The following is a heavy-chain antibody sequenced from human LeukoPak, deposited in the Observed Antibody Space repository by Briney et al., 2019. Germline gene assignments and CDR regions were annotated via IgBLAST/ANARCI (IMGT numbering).Heavy chain of an antibody. CDR1: GYTFTGYY. V-gene: IGHV1-2*02. CDR2: INPNSGDT. CDR3: ARDYSSSSGYFDY. J-gene: IGHJ4*02. D-gene: IGHD6-6*01. Sequence: AASVKVSCKASGYTFTGYYMHWVRQAPGQGREWMGWINPNSGDTNYAEKFQGRVTITRDTSISTAYMDLRRLRSDDTAVYYCARDYSSSSGYFDYWGQGTLVTVSS.